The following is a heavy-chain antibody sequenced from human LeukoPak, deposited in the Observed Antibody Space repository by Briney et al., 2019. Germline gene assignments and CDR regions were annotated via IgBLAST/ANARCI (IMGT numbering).Heavy chain of an antibody. J-gene: IGHJ4*02. D-gene: IGHD7-27*01. CDR1: GYTLTELS. CDR2: FDPEDGET. CDR3: ATLFSADDWGPYYFDY. Sequence: ASVTVSCKVSGYTLTELSMHWVRQAPGKGLVWMGGFDPEDGETIYAQKFQGRVTMTEDTSTDTAYMELSSLRSEDTAVYYCATLFSADDWGPYYFDYWGQGTLVTVSS. V-gene: IGHV1-24*01.